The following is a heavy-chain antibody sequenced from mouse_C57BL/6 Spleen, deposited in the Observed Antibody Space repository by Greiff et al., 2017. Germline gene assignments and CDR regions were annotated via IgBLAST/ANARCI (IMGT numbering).Heavy chain of an antibody. V-gene: IGHV1-52*01. J-gene: IGHJ2*01. CDR2: IDPSDSET. Sequence: QVQLQQPGAELVRPGSSVKLSCKASGYTFTSYWMHWVKQRPIQGLEWIGNIDPSDSETHYNQKFKGKATLTVDKSSSTAYMQLSSLTSEDSAVXYCARWGYGNYEGYCDYWGQGTTLTVSS. D-gene: IGHD2-10*02. CDR3: ARWGYGNYEGYCDY. CDR1: GYTFTSYW.